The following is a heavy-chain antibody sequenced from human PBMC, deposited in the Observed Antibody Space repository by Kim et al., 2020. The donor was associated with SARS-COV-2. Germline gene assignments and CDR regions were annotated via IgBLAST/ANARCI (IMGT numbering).Heavy chain of an antibody. Sequence: GGSLRPSCAASGFTFSSYSMNWVRQAPGKGLEWVSYISSSGGTIYYADSVKGRFTISRDTAKNSLYLHMNSLRAEDTAVYYCAGRLDYWGRGTLVTVSS. CDR2: ISSSGGTI. CDR1: GFTFSSYS. D-gene: IGHD3-16*01. V-gene: IGHV3-48*01. CDR3: AGRLDY. J-gene: IGHJ4*02.